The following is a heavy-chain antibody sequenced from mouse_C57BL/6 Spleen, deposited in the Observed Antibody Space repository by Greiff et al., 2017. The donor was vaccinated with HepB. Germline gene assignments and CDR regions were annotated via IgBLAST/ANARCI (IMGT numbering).Heavy chain of an antibody. D-gene: IGHD2-4*01. Sequence: QVQLQQPGAELVRPGSSVKLSCKASGYTFTSYWMDWVKQRPGQGLEWIGNIYPSDSETHYNQKFKDKATLTVDKSSSTAYMQLSSLTSEDSAVYYCARSIYYDFTAGYYYAMDYWGQGTSVTVSS. V-gene: IGHV1-61*01. CDR1: GYTFTSYW. CDR2: IYPSDSET. CDR3: ARSIYYDFTAGYYYAMDY. J-gene: IGHJ4*01.